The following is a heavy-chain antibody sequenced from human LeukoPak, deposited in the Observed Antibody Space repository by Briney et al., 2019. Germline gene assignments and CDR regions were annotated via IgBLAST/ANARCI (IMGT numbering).Heavy chain of an antibody. CDR3: IVAADTGAPFDY. V-gene: IGHV3-7*01. J-gene: IGHJ4*02. D-gene: IGHD6-13*01. CDR1: GFTFSSYW. CDR2: IKQDGSEK. Sequence: GGSLRLSCAASGFTFSSYWMSWVRQAPGKGLEWVANIKQDGSEKYYVDSVKGRFTISRDNAKNSLYLQMNSLRAEDTAVYYCIVAADTGAPFDYWGQGTLVTVSS.